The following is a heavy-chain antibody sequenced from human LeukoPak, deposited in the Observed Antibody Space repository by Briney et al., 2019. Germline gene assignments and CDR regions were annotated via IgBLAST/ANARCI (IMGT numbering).Heavy chain of an antibody. V-gene: IGHV3-48*03. CDR2: ISSSGSTI. D-gene: IGHD1-1*01. CDR1: GFTFSSYE. J-gene: IGHJ5*02. CDR3: ARAVNWHDDDWFDP. Sequence: GGSLRLSCAASGFTFSSYEMNWVRQAPGKGLEWVSYISSSGSTIYYADSVKGRFTISRDNAKNSLYLQMNSLRAEDTAVYYCARAVNWHDDDWFDPWGQGTLVTVSS.